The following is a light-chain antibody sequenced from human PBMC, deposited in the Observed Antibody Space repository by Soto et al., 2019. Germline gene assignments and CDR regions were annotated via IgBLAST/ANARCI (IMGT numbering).Light chain of an antibody. CDR2: DDS. V-gene: IGLV3-21*02. Sequence: SYELTQPPSVSVAPGQTARITCGGNNIATKDVHWYQQKPGQAPVLVVYDDSERPSGIPERISGSNPGNTATLTISRVEAGDEADYFCQVWDSSSDHWVFGGGTKVTVL. J-gene: IGLJ3*02. CDR1: NIATKD. CDR3: QVWDSSSDHWV.